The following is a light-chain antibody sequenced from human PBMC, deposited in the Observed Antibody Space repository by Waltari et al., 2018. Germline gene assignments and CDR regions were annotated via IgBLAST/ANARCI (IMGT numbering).Light chain of an antibody. CDR3: QQYYTTPLT. V-gene: IGKV4-1*01. CDR1: PSVLYSSNNRNY. Sequence: DIVMTQSPDSLAVSPGERATINCKSSPSVLYSSNNRNYLTWYQQKPGQPPKLLIYWASIRESGVPDRFSGSGSGTDFTLTISSLQAEDVAVYYCQQYYTTPLTFGGGTKVEIK. J-gene: IGKJ4*01. CDR2: WAS.